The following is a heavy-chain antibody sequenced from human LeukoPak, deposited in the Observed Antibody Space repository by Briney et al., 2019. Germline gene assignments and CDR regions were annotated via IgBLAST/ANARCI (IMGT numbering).Heavy chain of an antibody. Sequence: SEALSLTCAVYGGSFSGYYWSWIRQPPEKGLEWIGEINHSGSTNYNPSLKSRVTISVDTSENQFSLKLSSVTAADTAVYYCARGRDDILTGYYYGMDVWGQGTTVTVSS. CDR2: INHSGST. CDR1: GGSFSGYY. D-gene: IGHD3-9*01. J-gene: IGHJ6*02. V-gene: IGHV4-34*01. CDR3: ARGRDDILTGYYYGMDV.